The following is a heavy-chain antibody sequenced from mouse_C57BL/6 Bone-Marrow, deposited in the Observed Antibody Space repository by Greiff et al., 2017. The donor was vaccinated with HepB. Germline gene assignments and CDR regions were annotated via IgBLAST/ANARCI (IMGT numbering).Heavy chain of an antibody. V-gene: IGHV5-4*01. D-gene: IGHD2-3*01. Sequence: EVQLVEPGGGLVKPGGSLKLSCAASGFTFSSYAMSWVRQTPEKRLEWVATISDGGSYTYYPDNVKGRFTISRDNAKNNLYLQMSQLKSEDTAMYSSARDSDGLPEFAYWGQGTLVTVSA. CDR2: ISDGGSYT. CDR3: ARDSDGLPEFAY. J-gene: IGHJ3*01. CDR1: GFTFSSYA.